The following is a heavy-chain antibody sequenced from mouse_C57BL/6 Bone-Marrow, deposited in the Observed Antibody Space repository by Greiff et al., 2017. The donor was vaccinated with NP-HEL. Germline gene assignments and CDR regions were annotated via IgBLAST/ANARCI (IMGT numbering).Heavy chain of an antibody. D-gene: IGHD2-5*01. J-gene: IGHJ3*01. Sequence: EVKLMESGGDLVKPGGSLKLSCAASGFTFSSYGMSWVRQTPDKRLEWVATISSGGSYTYSPDSVKGRFTISRDNAKNTLYLQMSSLKSEDTAMYYCARQAAYYSNLFAYWGQGTLVTVSA. CDR1: GFTFSSYG. V-gene: IGHV5-6*01. CDR3: ARQAAYYSNLFAY. CDR2: ISSGGSYT.